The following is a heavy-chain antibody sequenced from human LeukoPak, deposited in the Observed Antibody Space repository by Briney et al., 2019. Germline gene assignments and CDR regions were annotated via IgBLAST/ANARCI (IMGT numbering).Heavy chain of an antibody. D-gene: IGHD3-3*01. V-gene: IGHV4-38-2*01. CDR2: VYHSGST. J-gene: IGHJ6*03. CDR1: GYSISSGYY. Sequence: SETLSLTCAVSGYSISSGYYWGWVRQPPGRGLEWIGSVYHSGSTFYNPSLNSRATISVDTSKNQFSLKLNSVTAADTAVYYCARRSGSGYYYMDVWGKGTTLTVSS. CDR3: ARRSGSGYYYMDV.